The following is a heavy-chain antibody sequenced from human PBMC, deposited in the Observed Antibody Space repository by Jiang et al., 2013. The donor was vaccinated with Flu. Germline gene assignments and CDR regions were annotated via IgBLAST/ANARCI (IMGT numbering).Heavy chain of an antibody. CDR2: LVVVVVPL. D-gene: IGHD3-22*01. Sequence: EWVSYTLVVVVVPLYYADSVKGRFTISRDNAKNSLYLQMSSLRDEDTAVYYCAREMYYYDSSGYYRPRSYYYGMDVWGQGTTVTVSS. J-gene: IGHJ6*02. V-gene: IGHV3-48*02. CDR3: AREMYYYDSSGYYRPRSYYYGMDV.